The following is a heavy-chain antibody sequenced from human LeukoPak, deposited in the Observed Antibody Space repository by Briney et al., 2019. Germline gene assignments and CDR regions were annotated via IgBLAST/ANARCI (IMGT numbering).Heavy chain of an antibody. V-gene: IGHV4-59*01. D-gene: IGHD3-22*01. J-gene: IGHJ3*02. CDR2: IYYSGST. CDR3: AREHYYDSSGYWEAFDI. CDR1: GGSISSYY. Sequence: SETLSLTCTVSGGSISSYYWSWIRQPPGKGLEWIAYIYYSGSTNYNPSLKSRVTISVDTSKNQFSLKLSSVTAADTAVYYCAREHYYDSSGYWEAFDIWGQGTMVTVSS.